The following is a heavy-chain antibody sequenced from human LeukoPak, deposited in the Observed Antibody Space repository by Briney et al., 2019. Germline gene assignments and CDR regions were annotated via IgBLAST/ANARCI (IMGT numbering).Heavy chain of an antibody. V-gene: IGHV3-7*01. D-gene: IGHD3-10*01. CDR3: ARVRFTMVRGVEFDY. CDR1: GFTFSSYW. J-gene: IGHJ4*02. Sequence: GGSLRLSCAASGFTFSSYWMSWVRQAPGKGLEWVANIKHDGSDKYYVDPVKGRFSISRDNAKNSLYLQMNSLRADDTAVYTCARVRFTMVRGVEFDYWGQGTLVTVSS. CDR2: IKHDGSDK.